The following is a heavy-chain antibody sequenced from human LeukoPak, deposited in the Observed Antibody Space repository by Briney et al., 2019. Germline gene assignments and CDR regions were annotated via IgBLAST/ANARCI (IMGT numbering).Heavy chain of an antibody. CDR3: ARGLKVGATGIDY. D-gene: IGHD1-26*01. CDR1: GFTFSSYG. CDR2: IRYDGSNK. Sequence: GGSLRLSCAASGFTFSSYGMHWVRQAPGKGLEWVAFIRYDGSNKYYADSVKGRFTISRDNSKNTLYLQMNSLRAEDTAVYYCARGLKVGATGIDYWGQGTLVTVSS. J-gene: IGHJ4*02. V-gene: IGHV3-30*02.